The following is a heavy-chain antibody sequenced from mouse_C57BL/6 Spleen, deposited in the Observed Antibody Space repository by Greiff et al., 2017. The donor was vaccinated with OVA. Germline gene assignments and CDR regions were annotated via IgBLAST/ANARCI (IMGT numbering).Heavy chain of an antibody. J-gene: IGHJ2*01. Sequence: EVQLQQSGPELVKPGASVKISCKASGYTFTDYYMNWVKQSHGKSLEWIGDINPNNGGTSYNQKFKGKATLTVDKSSSTAYMELRSLTSEDSAVYYCARGDGYYDWWGQGTTLTVSS. CDR2: INPNNGGT. D-gene: IGHD2-3*01. CDR1: GYTFTDYY. V-gene: IGHV1-26*01. CDR3: ARGDGYYDW.